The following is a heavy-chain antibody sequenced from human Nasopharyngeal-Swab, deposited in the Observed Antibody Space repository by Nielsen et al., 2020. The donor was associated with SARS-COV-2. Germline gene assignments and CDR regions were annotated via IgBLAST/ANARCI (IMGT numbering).Heavy chain of an antibody. CDR3: ARGGGDDYVWGSYNYYFDY. CDR1: GFTVSSNY. D-gene: IGHD3-16*01. J-gene: IGHJ4*02. CDR2: IYSGGST. V-gene: IGHV3-53*01. Sequence: GGSLRLSCAASGFTVSSNYMSWVRQAPGKGLEWVSVIYSGGSTYYADSVKGRFTISRDNSKNTLYLQMNSLRAEDTAVDYCARGGGDDYVWGSYNYYFDYWGQGTLVTVSS.